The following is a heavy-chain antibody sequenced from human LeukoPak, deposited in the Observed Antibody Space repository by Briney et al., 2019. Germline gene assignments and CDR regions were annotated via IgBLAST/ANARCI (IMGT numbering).Heavy chain of an antibody. V-gene: IGHV1-18*01. CDR2: ISAYNGNT. CDR3: ARTYSSSSDY. CDR1: GYTFTSYG. Sequence: GASVTVSCKASGYTFTSYGISWVRQAPGLGLEWMGWISAYNGNTNYAQKLQGRVTMTTDTSTSTAYMELSSLRSEDTAVYYCARTYSSSSDYWGQGTLVTVSS. D-gene: IGHD6-6*01. J-gene: IGHJ4*02.